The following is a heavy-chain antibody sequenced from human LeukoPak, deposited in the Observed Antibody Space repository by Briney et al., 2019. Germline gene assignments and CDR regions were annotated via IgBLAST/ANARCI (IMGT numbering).Heavy chain of an antibody. CDR2: INWNGGST. Sequence: PGGSLRLSCAASGLTFSSYAMHWVRQAPGKGLEWVSGINWNGGSTGYADSVKGRFTIARDNAKNSLYLQMNSLRAEDTAVYYCARDGNAGYSGYDWSYYFGYWGQGTLVTVSS. CDR1: GLTFSSYA. J-gene: IGHJ4*02. CDR3: ARDGNAGYSGYDWSYYFGY. V-gene: IGHV3-20*04. D-gene: IGHD5-12*01.